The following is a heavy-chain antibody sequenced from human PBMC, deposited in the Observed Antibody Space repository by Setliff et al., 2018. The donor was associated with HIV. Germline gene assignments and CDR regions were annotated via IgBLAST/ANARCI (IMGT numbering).Heavy chain of an antibody. V-gene: IGHV4-39*01. J-gene: IGHJ3*02. Sequence: PSETLSLTCTVSGGPISSSNYYWGWIRQPPGKGLEWIGTISYSGNTYYRPSLKSRVTISVDTSKNQFSLRLNSVTAADTAVYYCARQSGYTRGWDIFGVVAGSFDIWGLGTMVTVSS. D-gene: IGHD3-3*01. CDR2: ISYSGNT. CDR1: GGPISSSNYY. CDR3: ARQSGYTRGWDIFGVVAGSFDI.